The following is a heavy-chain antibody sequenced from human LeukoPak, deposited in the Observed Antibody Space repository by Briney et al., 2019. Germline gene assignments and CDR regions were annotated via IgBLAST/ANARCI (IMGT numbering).Heavy chain of an antibody. J-gene: IGHJ4*02. V-gene: IGHV4-31*03. CDR2: IYYSGST. CDR3: ARAPRYCSSTSCYGKNFDY. Sequence: SQTLSLTCTVSGGSISSGGYYWSWIRQHPGKGLEWIGYIYYSGSTYYNPSLKSRVTISVDTSKNQSSLKLSSVTAADTAVYYCARAPRYCSSTSCYGKNFDYWGQGTLVTVSS. D-gene: IGHD2-2*01. CDR1: GGSISSGGYY.